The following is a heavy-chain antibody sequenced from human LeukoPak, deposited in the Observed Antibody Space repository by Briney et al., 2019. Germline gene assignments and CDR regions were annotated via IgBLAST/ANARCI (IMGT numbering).Heavy chain of an antibody. Sequence: SETLSLTCSVSGFSVSSYSYWGWIRQSPGKGLEWIGFISHRGSPYYNPSLESRVTISLDTSKNQFSLNLSSVTAADTAIYFCARVQTPARFDFWGQGTLVTVSS. CDR1: GFSVSSYSY. CDR3: ARVQTPARFDF. D-gene: IGHD4-23*01. CDR2: ISHRGSP. V-gene: IGHV4-38-2*02. J-gene: IGHJ4*02.